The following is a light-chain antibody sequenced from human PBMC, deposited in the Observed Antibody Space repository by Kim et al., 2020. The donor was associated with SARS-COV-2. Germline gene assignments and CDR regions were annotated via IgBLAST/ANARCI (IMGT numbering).Light chain of an antibody. CDR3: QQYGASPYT. CDR1: QTITSNY. Sequence: EIVLTQSPGTLFLSPGDRATLSCRASQTITSNYVAWFPQRPGQPPRLLIFAASSRAPAVPDRFSGSGSGTEFTLTIRRLDPEDFGVFYCQQYGASPYTFGQETKLEI. CDR2: AAS. V-gene: IGKV3-20*01. J-gene: IGKJ2*01.